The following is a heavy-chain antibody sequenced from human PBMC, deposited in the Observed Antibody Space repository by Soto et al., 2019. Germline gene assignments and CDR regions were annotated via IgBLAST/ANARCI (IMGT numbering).Heavy chain of an antibody. CDR1: GGSITSTTSTYF. V-gene: IGHV4-39*02. J-gene: IGHJ6*02. CDR2: IYNNGNT. D-gene: IGHD3-22*01. Sequence: SETLSLTCTVSGGSITSTTSTYFLGWLRQSPGKGLEWIGDIYNNGNTYHNPSLKSRITISVDTSKNQFSLKLRSVTAADTAVYYCARDLATMPGRYESRPTDYGMDVWGQGTTVTVS. CDR3: ARDLATMPGRYESRPTDYGMDV.